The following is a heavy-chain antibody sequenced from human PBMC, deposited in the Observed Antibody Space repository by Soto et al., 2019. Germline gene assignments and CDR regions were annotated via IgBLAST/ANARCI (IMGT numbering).Heavy chain of an antibody. D-gene: IGHD3-22*01. J-gene: IGHJ4*02. Sequence: QVQLQESGPGLVKPSETLSLTCAVSGDSISSYYCMWIRQPPGKGLESIGYLYYGRSANYNPSLKSRVTLSVDTSTNQCALTLSSMTAADPAVYYCALRSMAVVPEYWGQGTLVTVSS. V-gene: IGHV4-59*01. CDR3: ALRSMAVVPEY. CDR2: LYYGRSA. CDR1: GDSISSYY.